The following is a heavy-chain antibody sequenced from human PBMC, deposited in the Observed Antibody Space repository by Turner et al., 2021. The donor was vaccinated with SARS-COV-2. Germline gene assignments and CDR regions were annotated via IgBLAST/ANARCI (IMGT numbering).Heavy chain of an antibody. V-gene: IGHV3-74*01. CDR1: GFTFSSYW. D-gene: IGHD3-10*01. CDR2: INSDGSRI. CDR3: AREYGSGSYYN. Sequence: EVPLVESGGGLVQPGGSLRLSCAASGFTFSSYWMHWVRQAPGKGLVWVSRINSDGSRINYADSGKGRFTISRDNAKNTLYVQMNSLRADDTAVYYCAREYGSGSYYNWGRGNLVTVSS. J-gene: IGHJ4*02.